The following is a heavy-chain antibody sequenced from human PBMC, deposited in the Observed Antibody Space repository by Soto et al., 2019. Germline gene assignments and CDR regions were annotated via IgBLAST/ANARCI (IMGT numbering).Heavy chain of an antibody. D-gene: IGHD3-3*01. J-gene: IGHJ6*02. CDR2: IFSNDEK. V-gene: IGHV2-26*01. CDR3: ARIPDYDFWSGYPYYYYYYGMDV. CDR1: GFSLINARMG. Sequence: GSGPTLVNPTETLTLTCTFSGFSLINARMGVSWIRQPPGKALEWLAHIFSNDEKSYSTSLKSRLTISKDTSKSQVVLTMTNMDPVDTATYYCARIPDYDFWSGYPYYYYYYGMDVWGQGTTVTVSS.